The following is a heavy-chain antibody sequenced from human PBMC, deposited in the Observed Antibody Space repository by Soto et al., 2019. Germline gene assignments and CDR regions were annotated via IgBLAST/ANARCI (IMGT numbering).Heavy chain of an antibody. D-gene: IGHD2-2*02. CDR2: IGPTAAHST. CDR1: GYPFGDYA. J-gene: IGHJ3*01. CDR3: ANDAIPYIVRDDVFDF. Sequence: EVHLLESGGDLVQPWGTLILSCVASGYPFGDYAMRWVRQAPGKGLDWVSAIGPTAAHSTSYAASVKGRFTISRDNSRNILYLQMTNLRAEETGVYYCANDAIPYIVRDDVFDFWVQWTMVTVS. V-gene: IGHV3-23*01.